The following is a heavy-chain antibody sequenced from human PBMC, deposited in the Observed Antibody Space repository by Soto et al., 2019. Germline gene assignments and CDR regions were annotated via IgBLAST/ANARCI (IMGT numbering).Heavy chain of an antibody. D-gene: IGHD3-10*01. V-gene: IGHV4-30-4*01. CDR3: ARATEEYYYGSGTVDY. J-gene: IGHJ4*02. Sequence: QVQLQESGPGLVKPSQTLSLTCTVSSGSISSGDNSWSWIRQPPGTGLEWIGYIYYSGSTYYNPSLKSRVTISVDTSKNQFSLKLSSVTAADTAVYYCARATEEYYYGSGTVDYWGQGTLVTVSS. CDR1: SGSISSGDNS. CDR2: IYYSGST.